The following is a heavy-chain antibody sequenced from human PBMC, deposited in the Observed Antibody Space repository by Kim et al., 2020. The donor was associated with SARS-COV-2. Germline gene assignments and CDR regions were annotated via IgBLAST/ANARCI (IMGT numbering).Heavy chain of an antibody. CDR3: AKDLGDCSGGSCYSDYY. CDR2: ISYDGSNK. Sequence: GGSLRLSCAASGFTFSSYGMHWVRQAPGKGLEWVAVISYDGSNKYYADSVKGRFTISRDNSKNTLYLQMNSLRAEDTAVYYCAKDLGDCSGGSCYSDYY. CDR1: GFTFSSYG. V-gene: IGHV3-30*18. D-gene: IGHD2-15*01. J-gene: IGHJ6*01.